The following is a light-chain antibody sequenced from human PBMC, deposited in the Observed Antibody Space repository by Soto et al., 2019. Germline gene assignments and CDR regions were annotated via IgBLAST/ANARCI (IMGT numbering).Light chain of an antibody. Sequence: SALTQPASVSGSPGQSITISCTGTSSDVGGYDYVSWYQQHPGKAPKLMIFDVSDRPSGVSNRFSGSKSGNTASLTISGLRAEDEADYHCSSYTSSTTVVFGGGTKLTVL. J-gene: IGLJ2*01. CDR3: SSYTSSTTVV. CDR1: SSDVGGYDY. CDR2: DVS. V-gene: IGLV2-14*01.